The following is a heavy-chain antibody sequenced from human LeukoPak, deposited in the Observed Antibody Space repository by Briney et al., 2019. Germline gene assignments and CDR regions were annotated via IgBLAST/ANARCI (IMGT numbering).Heavy chain of an antibody. CDR1: AFTFISYA. CDR3: AKPKDNSLYCFDY. V-gene: IGHV3-23*01. J-gene: IGHJ4*02. CDR2: ISGSGGST. D-gene: IGHD1-20*01. Sequence: PGGSLRLSCAASAFTFISYAMSWVRQAGGKGLEWVSAISGSGGSTYYADSVKGRFTISRDNSKNTLYLQMSSLRAEDTAVYYCAKPKDNSLYCFDYWGQGTLVTVSS.